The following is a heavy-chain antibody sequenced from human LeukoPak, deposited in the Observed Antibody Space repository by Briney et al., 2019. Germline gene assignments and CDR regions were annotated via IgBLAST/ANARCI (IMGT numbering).Heavy chain of an antibody. CDR3: ARFITMVRGALDY. Sequence: SETPSLTCAVYGGSFSGYYWSWIRQPPAKGLEWIGEINHSGSTNYNPSLKSRVTISVDTSKNQFSLKLSSVTAADTAVYYCARFITMVRGALDYWGQGTLVTVSS. V-gene: IGHV4-34*01. D-gene: IGHD3-10*01. CDR1: GGSFSGYY. CDR2: INHSGST. J-gene: IGHJ4*02.